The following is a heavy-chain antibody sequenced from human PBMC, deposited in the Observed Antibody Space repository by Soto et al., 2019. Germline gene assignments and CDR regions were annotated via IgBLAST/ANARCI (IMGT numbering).Heavy chain of an antibody. Sequence: QVQLVESGGGVVQPGRSLRLYCTASGFTLSDYGMHWVRQAPGKGLEWVAVIWHDGGAKYYADSVTGRFTISRDNSKNTVHLQIDSLGAEDTALYYCARDPGRDSPIDYWGQGTLVTVSS. V-gene: IGHV3-33*01. D-gene: IGHD3-22*01. CDR3: ARDPGRDSPIDY. CDR1: GFTLSDYG. J-gene: IGHJ4*02. CDR2: IWHDGGAK.